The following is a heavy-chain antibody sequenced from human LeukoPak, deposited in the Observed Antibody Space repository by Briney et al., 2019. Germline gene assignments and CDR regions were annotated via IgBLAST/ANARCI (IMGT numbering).Heavy chain of an antibody. V-gene: IGHV1-69*02. CDR3: ARVSTYYYYYMDV. D-gene: IGHD1-1*01. J-gene: IGHJ6*03. CDR2: IIPILGIA. Sequence: SVKVSCKASGGTFSSYTISWVRQAPGQGLEWMGRIIPILGIANYAQKFQGRVTITADKSTSTAYMELSSLRSEDTAVYHCARVSTYYYYYMDVWGKGTTVTVSS. CDR1: GGTFSSYT.